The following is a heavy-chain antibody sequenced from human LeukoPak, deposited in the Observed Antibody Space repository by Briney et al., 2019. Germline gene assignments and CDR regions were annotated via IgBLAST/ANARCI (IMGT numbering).Heavy chain of an antibody. Sequence: GRSLRLSCAAAGFNVNNDLTWVRQAPGKGLEWVSFIYSGGNTDYADSVKGRFIISRDISKNTLNLQMNNLRVDDTAVYYCAGGPYCSGGSCYSYNWFDPWGQGTLVTVSS. D-gene: IGHD2-15*01. J-gene: IGHJ5*02. V-gene: IGHV3-66*01. CDR2: IYSGGNT. CDR1: GFNVNND. CDR3: AGGPYCSGGSCYSYNWFDP.